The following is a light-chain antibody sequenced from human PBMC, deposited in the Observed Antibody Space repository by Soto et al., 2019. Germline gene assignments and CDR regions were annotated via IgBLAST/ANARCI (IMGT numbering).Light chain of an antibody. Sequence: DIQMTQSPSSLSASVGDRVTITCRASQSISSYLNWYQQKPGKAPKLLIYAASSLQSGVPSRFSGSGSGTDFTLTINNLEPEDFAVYYCQQRNVWPPITFGQGTRLEI. CDR2: AAS. CDR1: QSISSY. V-gene: IGKV1-39*01. CDR3: QQRNVWPPIT. J-gene: IGKJ5*01.